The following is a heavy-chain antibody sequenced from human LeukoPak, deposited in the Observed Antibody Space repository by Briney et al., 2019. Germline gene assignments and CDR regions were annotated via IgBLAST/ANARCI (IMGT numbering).Heavy chain of an antibody. CDR2: IKQDGSEK. Sequence: PGGSLRLSCAASGFTFSSYWMSWVRQAPGKGLEWVANIKQDGSEKYYVDSVKGRFTISIDNAKNSLYLQMNSLRAEDTAVYYCARGLGYCSGGSCSHNPRFDYWGQGTLVTVSS. CDR3: ARGLGYCSGGSCSHNPRFDY. D-gene: IGHD2-15*01. J-gene: IGHJ4*02. V-gene: IGHV3-7*01. CDR1: GFTFSSYW.